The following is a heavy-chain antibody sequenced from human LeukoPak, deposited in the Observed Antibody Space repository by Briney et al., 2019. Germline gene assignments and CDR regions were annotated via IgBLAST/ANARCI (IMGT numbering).Heavy chain of an antibody. Sequence: GGSLRLSCAASGFTFDDYAMHWVRQAPGKGLEWVSLISWDGGSTYYADSVKGRFTISRDNSKNSLYLQMNSLRAEDTALYYCAKDSAVAGRYYYYYGMDVWGQGTTVTVSS. D-gene: IGHD6-19*01. CDR3: AKDSAVAGRYYYYYGMDV. V-gene: IGHV3-43D*03. CDR1: GFTFDDYA. J-gene: IGHJ6*02. CDR2: ISWDGGST.